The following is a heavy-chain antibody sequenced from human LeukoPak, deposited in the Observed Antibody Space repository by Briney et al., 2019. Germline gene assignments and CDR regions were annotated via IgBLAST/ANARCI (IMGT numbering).Heavy chain of an antibody. CDR2: INWNSAKI. J-gene: IGHJ4*02. Sequence: PGRSLRLSCAASGFTFQHYAIHWVRQVPGKGLEWVSGINWNSAKIGYADSVKGRFTISRGNAKSSVSLQMNSLRGEDTALYYCAKDKSAFYNGYDWDLDIWGQGTLVTVSS. V-gene: IGHV3-9*01. CDR1: GFTFQHYA. D-gene: IGHD5-12*01. CDR3: AKDKSAFYNGYDWDLDI.